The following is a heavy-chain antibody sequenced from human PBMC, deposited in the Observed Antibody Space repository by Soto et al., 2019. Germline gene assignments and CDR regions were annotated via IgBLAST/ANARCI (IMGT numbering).Heavy chain of an antibody. V-gene: IGHV1-18*01. CDR1: GYTFTSYG. CDR3: ARGGDVAYCSSTSCYAGWFDP. J-gene: IGHJ5*02. CDR2: ISAYNGNT. D-gene: IGHD2-2*01. Sequence: ASVKVSCKASGYTFTSYGISWVRQAPGQGLEWMGWISAYNGNTNYAQKLQGRVTMTTDTSTSTAYMELRSLRSDDTAVYYCARGGDVAYCSSTSCYAGWFDPWGQGTLVTVS.